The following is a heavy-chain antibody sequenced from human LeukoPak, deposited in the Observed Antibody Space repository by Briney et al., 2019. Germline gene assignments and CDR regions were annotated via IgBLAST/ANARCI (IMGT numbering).Heavy chain of an antibody. CDR1: GFTFNNYA. CDR2: ISSSSSYI. V-gene: IGHV3-21*01. D-gene: IGHD3-22*01. J-gene: IGHJ5*02. CDR3: AGGGHSSGSKFDP. Sequence: PGGSLRLSCVASGFTFNNYAMSWVRQAPGKGLEWVSSISSSSSYIYYADSVKGRFTISRDNAKNSLYLQMNSLRAEDTAVYYCAGGGHSSGSKFDPWGQGTLVTVSS.